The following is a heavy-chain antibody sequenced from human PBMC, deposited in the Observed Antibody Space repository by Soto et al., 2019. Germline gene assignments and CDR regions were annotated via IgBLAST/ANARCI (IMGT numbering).Heavy chain of an antibody. CDR1: GYTFTNYG. V-gene: IGHV1-18*01. J-gene: IGHJ6*02. D-gene: IGHD3-3*01. CDR2: IHTYNANT. Sequence: QVHLVQSGAEVKRPGASVKVSCKTSGYTFTNYGVSWVRQAPGQGLEWMGWIHTYNANTNYAQKVQDRLTLTTDTSTSTAYMDLRRLRSDDTAVYYCVRALDLVFGEGGMDVWGQGTTVTVSS. CDR3: VRALDLVFGEGGMDV.